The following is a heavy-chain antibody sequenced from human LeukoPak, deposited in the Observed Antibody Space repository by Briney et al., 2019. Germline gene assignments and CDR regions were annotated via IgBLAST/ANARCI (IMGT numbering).Heavy chain of an antibody. CDR3: GEAMVRGALKWDFDY. V-gene: IGHV3-23*01. CDR2: IGGSGDST. Sequence: GGSLRLSCAVSGFTFSNYAMNWVRQAPGKGLEWVSLIGGSGDSTFYADSVKGRFTISRDNSKNTVFLQMNSLRAEDTAIYYCGEAMVRGALKWDFDYWGQGTLVTVSS. D-gene: IGHD3-10*01. J-gene: IGHJ4*02. CDR1: GFTFSNYA.